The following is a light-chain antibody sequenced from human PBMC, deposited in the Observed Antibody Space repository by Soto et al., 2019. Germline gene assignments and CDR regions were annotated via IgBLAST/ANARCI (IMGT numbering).Light chain of an antibody. CDR1: SSDVGGYNY. Sequence: QSALTQPASASGSPGQSITISCTGTSSDVGGYNYVSWYQQHPGKAPKLLIYEVSNRPSGVSNRFSGSKSGNTASLTISGLQAEDEADYYCSSFASIGTRVFGTGTKLTVL. V-gene: IGLV2-14*01. CDR2: EVS. J-gene: IGLJ1*01. CDR3: SSFASIGTRV.